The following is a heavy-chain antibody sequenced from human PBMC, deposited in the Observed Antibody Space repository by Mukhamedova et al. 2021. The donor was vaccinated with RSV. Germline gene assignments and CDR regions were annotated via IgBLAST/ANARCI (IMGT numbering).Heavy chain of an antibody. CDR2: ISSGSSYK. CDR3: AREGSGTYVNWYFDL. Sequence: GLEWVSSISSGSSYKYYADSVKGRFTISRDNAKNSLYLQMNSLRAEDTAVYYCAREGSGTYVNWYFDLWGRGTLVTVSS. J-gene: IGHJ2*01. V-gene: IGHV3-21*01. D-gene: IGHD1-26*01.